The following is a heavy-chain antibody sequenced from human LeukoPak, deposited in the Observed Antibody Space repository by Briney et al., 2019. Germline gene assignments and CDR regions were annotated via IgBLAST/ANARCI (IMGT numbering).Heavy chain of an antibody. D-gene: IGHD5-18*01. J-gene: IGHJ4*02. V-gene: IGHV1-46*01. Sequence: ASVKVSCKASGYTFTSYYMHWVRQAPGQGLEWMGIINPSGGSTSYAQKFQGRVTMTRDTSTSTVYMELSSLRSEDTAVYYCARGALHTAMDISHFDYWGQGTLVTVSS. CDR2: INPSGGST. CDR1: GYTFTSYY. CDR3: ARGALHTAMDISHFDY.